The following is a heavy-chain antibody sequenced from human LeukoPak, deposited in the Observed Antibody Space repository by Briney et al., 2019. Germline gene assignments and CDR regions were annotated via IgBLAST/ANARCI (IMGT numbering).Heavy chain of an antibody. Sequence: PSETLSLACTVSGGSISSSSYYWGWIRQPPGKGLEWIGSIYYSGSTYYNPSLKSRVTISVDTSKNQFSLKLSSVTAADTAVYYCAKGNYDFWSGYYHDAFDIWGQGTMVTVSS. CDR3: AKGNYDFWSGYYHDAFDI. CDR1: GGSISSSSYY. V-gene: IGHV4-39*01. D-gene: IGHD3-3*01. J-gene: IGHJ3*02. CDR2: IYYSGST.